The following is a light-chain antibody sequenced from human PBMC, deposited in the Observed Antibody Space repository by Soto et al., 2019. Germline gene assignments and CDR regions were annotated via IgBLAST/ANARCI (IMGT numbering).Light chain of an antibody. CDR2: AAS. J-gene: IGKJ2*01. CDR3: QQTFSTPLQQGNSFSHT. Sequence: DIQMTQSPSSLSASVGDRVTITCRASQSISSYLNWYQQKPGKAPKLLIYAASSLQSGVPSRFSGSGSGTDFALTISSLQPEDFATYYCQQTFSTPLQQGNSFSHTFGQGTKVDIK. V-gene: IGKV1-39*01. CDR1: QSISSY.